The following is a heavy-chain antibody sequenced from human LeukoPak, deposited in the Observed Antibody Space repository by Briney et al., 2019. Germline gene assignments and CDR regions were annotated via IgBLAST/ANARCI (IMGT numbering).Heavy chain of an antibody. Sequence: ASVKVSCKASGYTFTSYDINWVRQATGQGLEWMGWMNPNSGNTGYAQKFQGRVTMTRNTSISTAYMELSSLRSEDTAVYYCAGGRGPDITMVRGVSYYYYGMDVWGQGTTVTVSS. CDR3: AGGRGPDITMVRGVSYYYYGMDV. D-gene: IGHD3-10*01. CDR2: MNPNSGNT. CDR1: GYTFTSYD. V-gene: IGHV1-8*01. J-gene: IGHJ6*02.